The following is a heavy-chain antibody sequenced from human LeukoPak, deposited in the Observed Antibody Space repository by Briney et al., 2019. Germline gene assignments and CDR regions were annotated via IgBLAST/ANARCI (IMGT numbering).Heavy chain of an antibody. Sequence: ASVKVSCKASGYTFTGYYMHWMRQAPGQGLEWMGWINPNSGGTNYAQKFQGRVSVTWDTSISTGYMDLHSLTSDDTAVYYCARKDGGRDGMDVWGQGTTVTVSS. CDR2: INPNSGGT. CDR3: ARKDGGRDGMDV. J-gene: IGHJ6*02. CDR1: GYTFTGYY. D-gene: IGHD4-23*01. V-gene: IGHV1-2*02.